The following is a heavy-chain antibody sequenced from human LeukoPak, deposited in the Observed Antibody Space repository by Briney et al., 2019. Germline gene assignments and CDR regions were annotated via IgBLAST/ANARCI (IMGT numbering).Heavy chain of an antibody. Sequence: ASVKVSCKASGYTFTSYGISWVRQAPGQGVEWMGWISAYNGNTNYAQKLQGRVTMTTDTSTSTAYMELRSLRSDDTAVYYCARVSDSSGYYADFDYWGQGTLVTVSS. CDR3: ARVSDSSGYYADFDY. CDR1: GYTFTSYG. D-gene: IGHD3-22*01. V-gene: IGHV1-18*01. J-gene: IGHJ4*02. CDR2: ISAYNGNT.